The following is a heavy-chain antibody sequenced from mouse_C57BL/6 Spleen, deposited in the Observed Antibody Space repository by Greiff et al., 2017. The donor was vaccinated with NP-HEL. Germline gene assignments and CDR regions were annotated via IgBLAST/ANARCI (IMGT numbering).Heavy chain of an antibody. CDR1: GYSITSGYY. CDR3: ARVVDY. V-gene: IGHV3-6*01. Sequence: EVKLMESGPGLVKPSQSLSLTCSVTGYSITSGYYWNWIRQFPGNKLEWMGYISYDGSNNYNPSLKNRISITRDTSKNQFFLKLNSVTTEDTATYYCARVVDYWGQGTSVTVSS. CDR2: ISYDGSN. J-gene: IGHJ4*01.